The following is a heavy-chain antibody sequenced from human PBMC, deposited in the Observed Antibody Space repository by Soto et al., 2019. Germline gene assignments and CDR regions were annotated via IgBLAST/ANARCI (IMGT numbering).Heavy chain of an antibody. CDR2: IYYSGST. CDR3: ARGIPPRITIFGVVISFYFDY. D-gene: IGHD3-3*01. CDR1: GGSISSGDYY. J-gene: IGHJ4*02. V-gene: IGHV4-30-4*01. Sequence: PSETLSLTCTVFGGSISSGDYYWSWIRQPPGKGLEWIGYIYYSGSTYYNPSLKSRVTISVDTSKNQFSLKLSSVTAADTAVYYCARGIPPRITIFGVVISFYFDYWGQGTLVTVSS.